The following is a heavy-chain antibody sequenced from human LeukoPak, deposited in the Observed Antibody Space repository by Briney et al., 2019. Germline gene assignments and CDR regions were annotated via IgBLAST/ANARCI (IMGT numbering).Heavy chain of an antibody. Sequence: GGSLRLSCAASGFTFSSYGMHWVRQAPGKGLEWVAVISYDGSNKYYADSVKGRFTISRDNSKNTLYLQMNSLRAEDTAVYYCAKDPDPSYSGSYEAESWGQGTLVTVSS. V-gene: IGHV3-30*18. CDR3: AKDPDPSYSGSYEAES. D-gene: IGHD1-26*01. CDR1: GFTFSSYG. CDR2: ISYDGSNK. J-gene: IGHJ4*02.